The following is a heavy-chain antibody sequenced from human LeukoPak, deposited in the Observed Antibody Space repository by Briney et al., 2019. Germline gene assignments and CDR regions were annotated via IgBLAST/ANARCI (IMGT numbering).Heavy chain of an antibody. Sequence: SGRSLRLSCAASGFTFDDYAMHWVRQAPGKGLERVSGISWNRGSIGYADSVNGRFTISRDNAKNSLYLQMNSLRAEDTALYYCAKDISARYGDLNEYFQHWGQGTLVTVSS. V-gene: IGHV3-9*01. CDR2: ISWNRGSI. CDR3: AKDISARYGDLNEYFQH. D-gene: IGHD4-17*01. J-gene: IGHJ1*01. CDR1: GFTFDDYA.